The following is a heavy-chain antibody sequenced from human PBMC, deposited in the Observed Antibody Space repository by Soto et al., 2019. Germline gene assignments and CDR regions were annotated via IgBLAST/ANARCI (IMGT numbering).Heavy chain of an antibody. CDR3: AREARDYYGSGSYVYYYYYYMDV. D-gene: IGHD3-10*01. CDR2: IYSGGST. Sequence: GGSLRLSCAASGFTVSSNYMSWVRQAPGKGLEWVSVIYSGGSTYYADSVKGRFTISRDNSKNTLYLQMNSLRAEDTAVYYCAREARDYYGSGSYVYYYYYYMDVWGKGTTVTVSS. J-gene: IGHJ6*03. CDR1: GFTVSSNY. V-gene: IGHV3-66*01.